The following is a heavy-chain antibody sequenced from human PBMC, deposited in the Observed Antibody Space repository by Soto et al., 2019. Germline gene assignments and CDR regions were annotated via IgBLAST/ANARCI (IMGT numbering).Heavy chain of an antibody. D-gene: IGHD3-22*01. CDR3: ARLDDSSGYDAFDI. J-gene: IGHJ3*02. V-gene: IGHV5-51*01. CDR1: GYSFTSYW. CDR2: IYPGDSDT. Sequence: PGESLKISCKGSGYSFTSYWIGWVLQIPWKGLEWMGIIYPGDSDTRYSPSFQGQVTISADKSISTAYLQWSSLKASDTAMYYCARLDDSSGYDAFDIWGQGTMVTVSS.